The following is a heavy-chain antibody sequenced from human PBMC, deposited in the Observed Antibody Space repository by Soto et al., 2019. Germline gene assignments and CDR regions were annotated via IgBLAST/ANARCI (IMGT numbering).Heavy chain of an antibody. CDR2: IKSKTDGGTT. D-gene: IGHD3-3*01. J-gene: IGHJ6*03. CDR3: TTDFWSGYYTGYMDV. V-gene: IGHV3-15*01. CDR1: GFTFSNAW. Sequence: GGSLRLSCAASGFTFSNAWMSWVRQAPGKGLEWVGRIKSKTDGGTTDYAAPVKGRFTISRDDSKNTLYLQMNSLKTEDTAVYYCTTDFWSGYYTGYMDVWGKGTTITVS.